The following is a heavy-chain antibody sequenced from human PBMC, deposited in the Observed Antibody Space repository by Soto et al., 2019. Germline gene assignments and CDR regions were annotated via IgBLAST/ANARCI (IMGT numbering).Heavy chain of an antibody. Sequence: EVPLVESGGGLVQPGGSLRLSCAASGFTVSSNYMSWVRQAPGKGLEWVSVIYSGGSTYYADSVKGRFTISRDNSKNTLYLQMNSLRAEDTAVYYCARDLGDSSDYYYYGMDVWGQGTTVTVSS. J-gene: IGHJ6*02. CDR1: GFTVSSNY. CDR3: ARDLGDSSDYYYYGMDV. V-gene: IGHV3-66*01. D-gene: IGHD3-22*01. CDR2: IYSGGST.